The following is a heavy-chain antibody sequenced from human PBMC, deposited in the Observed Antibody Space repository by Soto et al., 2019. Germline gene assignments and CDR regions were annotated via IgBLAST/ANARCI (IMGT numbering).Heavy chain of an antibody. Sequence: EMQLVESGGGLVQPGMSLRLSCAASGFTFDDYAMYWVRQVPGKGLEWVSGICWNSGRIGYADSVKGRFTISRDTAKNSLYLQMNSLRPEDTALYYCTKARLWGGDGYNSYYYNAMDVWGQGTTVTVSS. CDR1: GFTFDDYA. CDR2: ICWNSGRI. V-gene: IGHV3-9*01. D-gene: IGHD3-16*01. CDR3: TKARLWGGDGYNSYYYNAMDV. J-gene: IGHJ6*02.